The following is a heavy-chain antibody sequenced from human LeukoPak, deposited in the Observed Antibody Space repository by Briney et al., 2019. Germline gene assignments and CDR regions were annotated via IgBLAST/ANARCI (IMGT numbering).Heavy chain of an antibody. CDR3: AKGDSRYCEGATNY. CDR1: GFTFSSYA. CDR2: ISGSGGST. Sequence: GGSLGLSCAASGFTFSSYAMSWVRQAPGKGLEWVSAISGSGGSTYYADSVKGRFTISRDNSKNTLYLQMNSLRAEDTAVYYCAKGDSRYCEGATNYWGQGTLVTVSS. J-gene: IGHJ4*02. V-gene: IGHV3-23*01. D-gene: IGHD1-26*01.